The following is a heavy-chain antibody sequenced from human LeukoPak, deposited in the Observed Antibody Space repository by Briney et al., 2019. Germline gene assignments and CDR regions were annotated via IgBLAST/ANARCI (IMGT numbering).Heavy chain of an antibody. CDR2: ISSSSSYT. CDR1: GFTFSDYY. J-gene: IGHJ6*02. Sequence: GGSLRLSCAASGFTFSDYYMSWLRQAPGKGLEWVSYISSSSSYTNYADSVKGRFTISRDNAKNSLYLQMNSLRAEDTAVYYCARRHPDTAMVSLADYYGMDVWGQGTTVTVSS. V-gene: IGHV3-11*03. D-gene: IGHD5-18*01. CDR3: ARRHPDTAMVSLADYYGMDV.